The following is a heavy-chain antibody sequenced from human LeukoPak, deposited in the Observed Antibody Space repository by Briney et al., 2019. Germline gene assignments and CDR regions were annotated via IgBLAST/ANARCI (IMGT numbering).Heavy chain of an antibody. Sequence: GGSLRLSCEASGFTFSNSWMTWVRQTPGKGLEWVANIKTDGSEKYHVDSVKGRFTISRDNAKNSLYLRMNSLRAEDTAVYYCATYSSRNAREFQSWGQGTLVTVSS. J-gene: IGHJ1*01. V-gene: IGHV3-7*01. CDR3: ATYSSRNAREFQS. CDR2: IKTDGSEK. CDR1: GFTFSNSW. D-gene: IGHD2-2*01.